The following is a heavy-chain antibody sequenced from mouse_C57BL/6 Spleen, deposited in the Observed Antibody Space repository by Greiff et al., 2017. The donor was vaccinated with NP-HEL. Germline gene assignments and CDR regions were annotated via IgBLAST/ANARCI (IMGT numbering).Heavy chain of an antibody. Sequence: QVQLQQPGAELVRPGTSVKLSCKASGYTFTSYWMHWVKQRPGQGLEWIGVIDPSDSYTNYNQKFKGKATLTVDTSSSTAYMPLSSLTSEDSAVYYCARWDDYDTGYWGQGTTLTVSS. V-gene: IGHV1-59*01. CDR1: GYTFTSYW. J-gene: IGHJ2*01. CDR2: IDPSDSYT. D-gene: IGHD2-4*01. CDR3: ARWDDYDTGY.